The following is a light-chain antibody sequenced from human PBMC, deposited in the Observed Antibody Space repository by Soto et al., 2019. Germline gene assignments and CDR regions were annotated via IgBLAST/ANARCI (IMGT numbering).Light chain of an antibody. CDR3: QQYGSSPRT. Sequence: EIVLTQSPGTLPLSPGERATLSCRASQSVVSSHLAWYQQKPGQAPRLLIYGASSRATGIPDRFSGSGSGTDFTLTIRRLEPEDFAVYYCQQYGSSPRTFGQGTKVDIK. CDR1: QSVVSSH. CDR2: GAS. J-gene: IGKJ1*01. V-gene: IGKV3-20*01.